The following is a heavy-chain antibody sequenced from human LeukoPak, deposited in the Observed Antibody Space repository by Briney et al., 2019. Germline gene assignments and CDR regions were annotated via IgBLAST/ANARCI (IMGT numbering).Heavy chain of an antibody. J-gene: IGHJ6*03. CDR2: FYNSGRS. D-gene: IGHD1-26*01. CDR3: ARLSVIVGAALEYYYYYMDV. CDR1: DDSISDYY. V-gene: IGHV4-59*12. Sequence: SETLSLTCTVSDDSISDYYRGWIRQPPGKGLEWIGYFYNSGRSTYNPSLKSRVTISADKSKNQVSLKLTSVTAADTAVYYCARLSVIVGAALEYYYYYMDVWGQGTTVTVSS.